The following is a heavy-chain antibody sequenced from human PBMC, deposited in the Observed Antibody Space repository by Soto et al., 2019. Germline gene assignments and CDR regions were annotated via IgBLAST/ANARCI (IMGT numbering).Heavy chain of an antibody. CDR2: ISTYNTNT. CDR1: GERFNTYG. CDR3: ARFPGLNWFDA. V-gene: IGHV1-18*04. Sequence: ASVKVSCKASGERFNTYGISWVRQAPGQGLEWMGWISTYNTNTNYAPKFQGRLLLTTDTSTTTAHMELRSLRPDDTAVYYCARFPGLNWFDAWGQGTLVTVSS. J-gene: IGHJ5*02.